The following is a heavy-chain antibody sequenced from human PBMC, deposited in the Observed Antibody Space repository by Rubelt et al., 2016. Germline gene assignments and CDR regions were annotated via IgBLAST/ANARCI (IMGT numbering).Heavy chain of an antibody. CDR1: GYRFSDYA. CDR3: ARGGYNYAIDY. V-gene: IGHV7-4-1*02. J-gene: IGHJ4*02. CDR2: INTNTGNP. Sequence: QVQLVQSGAEAKKPGASVKVSCKASGYRFSDYAVHWVRQAPGQGLEWLGWINTNTGNPTYAQGFTGRFVFSLDTSVSPEELQISSLKAEDTAVYYCARGGYNYAIDYWGQGALVTVSS. D-gene: IGHD5-18*01.